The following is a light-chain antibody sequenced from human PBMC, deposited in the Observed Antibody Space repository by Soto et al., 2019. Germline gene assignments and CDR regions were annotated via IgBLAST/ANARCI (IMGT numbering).Light chain of an antibody. CDR2: ATS. V-gene: IGKV1-9*01. CDR3: QQLNSYPLS. Sequence: IQLTQSPSSLSASVGVRVTITCRASQGISSYLAWYQQKPGKAPKLLIYATSTLPSGVPSRFSGCGSGTDFTITISRLQPEDFATYDCQQLNSYPLSFGGGTKVEIK. CDR1: QGISSY. J-gene: IGKJ4*01.